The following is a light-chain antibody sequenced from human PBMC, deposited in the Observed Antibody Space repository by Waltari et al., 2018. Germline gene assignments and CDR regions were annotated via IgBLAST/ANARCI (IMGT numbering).Light chain of an antibody. Sequence: EIVLTQSPATLSLSPGDTATLSCRASQSVGSYLAWYQQRPGQPPRLLIYDASNRATGVPARFRGSGSGTDFTLTISSLEADDFAVYYCQQRSNWTPHTFGQGARLEIK. CDR2: DAS. CDR3: QQRSNWTPHT. J-gene: IGKJ2*01. V-gene: IGKV3-11*01. CDR1: QSVGSY.